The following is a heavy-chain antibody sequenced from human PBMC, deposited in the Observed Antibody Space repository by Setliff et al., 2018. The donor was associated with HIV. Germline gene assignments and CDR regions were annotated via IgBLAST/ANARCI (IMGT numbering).Heavy chain of an antibody. D-gene: IGHD3-22*01. J-gene: IGHJ5*02. Sequence: SETLSLTCSVSGGSISDNKYYWSWIRQPPGKGLEWTGSIYHTGKTYYNSALKNRLTISVDTSKNQFSLELSSVTAADTAVYYCASRVYYYDSNNFLREEGFDPWGQGTLVTVSS. CDR1: GGSISDNKYY. V-gene: IGHV4-39*01. CDR2: IYHTGKT. CDR3: ASRVYYYDSNNFLREEGFDP.